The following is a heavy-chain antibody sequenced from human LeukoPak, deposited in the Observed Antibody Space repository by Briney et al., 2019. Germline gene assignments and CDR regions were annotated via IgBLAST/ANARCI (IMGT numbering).Heavy chain of an antibody. CDR3: ARGPYYDILTGYYHDAFDI. V-gene: IGHV4-30-2*01. CDR2: IYHSGST. Sequence: SETLSLTCAVSGGSISSGGYSWSWIRQPPGKGLEWIGYIYHSGSTYHNPSLKSRVTISADRSKNQFSLKLSSVTAADTAVYYCARGPYYDILTGYYHDAFDIWGQGTMVTVSS. D-gene: IGHD3-9*01. CDR1: GGSISSGGYS. J-gene: IGHJ3*02.